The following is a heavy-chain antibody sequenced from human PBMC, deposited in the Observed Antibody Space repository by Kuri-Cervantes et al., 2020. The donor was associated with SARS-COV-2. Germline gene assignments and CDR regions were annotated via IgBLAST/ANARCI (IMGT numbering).Heavy chain of an antibody. D-gene: IGHD4-11*01. CDR3: ARTASTVTTNPYRYYFDY. CDR1: GGSIRSYY. Sequence: SETLSLTCTLSGGSIRSYYWSWIRQPAGKGLEWIGRIYTSVRTNYNPTLKSGVTMSVDTSKNQFSLKLSSVTDADTAVYYCARTASTVTTNPYRYYFDYWGQGTLVTVSS. J-gene: IGHJ4*02. CDR2: IYTSVRT. V-gene: IGHV4-4*07.